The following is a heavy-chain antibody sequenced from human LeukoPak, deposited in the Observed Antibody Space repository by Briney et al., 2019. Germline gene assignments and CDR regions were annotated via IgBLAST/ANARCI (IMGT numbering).Heavy chain of an antibody. Sequence: SETLSLTCTVSGGSISSGSYYWSWIRQPAGKGLEWIGRIYTSGSTNYNPSLKSRVTISVDTSKNQFSLKLGSVTAADTAVYYCARDSNDSSGYYYGLFDYWGQGTLVTVSS. CDR2: IYTSGST. J-gene: IGHJ4*02. CDR3: ARDSNDSSGYYYGLFDY. D-gene: IGHD3-22*01. V-gene: IGHV4-61*02. CDR1: GGSISSGSYY.